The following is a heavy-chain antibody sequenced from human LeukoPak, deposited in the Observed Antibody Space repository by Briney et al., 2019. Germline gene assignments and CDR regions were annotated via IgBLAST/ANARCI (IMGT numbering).Heavy chain of an antibody. J-gene: IGHJ3*02. V-gene: IGHV3-30*02. CDR3: AKAHLPFSSSDDAFDI. CDR2: IRYDGSNK. Sequence: GGSLRLSCAASGFTFSSYGMHWVRQAPGKGLEWVAFIRYDGSNKYYADSVKGRFTISRDNSKNTLYLQMNSLRAEDTAVYYCAKAHLPFSSSDDAFDIWGQGTMVTVSS. CDR1: GFTFSSYG. D-gene: IGHD2-15*01.